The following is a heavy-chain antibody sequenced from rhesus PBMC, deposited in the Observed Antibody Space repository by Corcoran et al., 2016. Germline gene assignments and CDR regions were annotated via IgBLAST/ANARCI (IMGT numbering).Heavy chain of an antibody. V-gene: IGHV4-106*01. D-gene: IGHD6-31*01. CDR2: IYGSGGGT. J-gene: IGHJ4*01. CDR1: GGSISDDYY. CDR3: AGQYSSGYPH. Sequence: QVQLQESGPGLVKPSETLSLTCAVSGGSISDDYYWSWIRQPPGKGLEWIGYIYGSGGGTNYNPSLKNRVTISIDTSKNQFSLKLSSVTAADTAVYYCAGQYSSGYPHWGQGVLVTVSS.